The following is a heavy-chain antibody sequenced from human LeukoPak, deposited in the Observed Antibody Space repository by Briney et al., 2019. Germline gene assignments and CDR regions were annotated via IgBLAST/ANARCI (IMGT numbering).Heavy chain of an antibody. CDR3: ARVCRGSSWYPILVSYYYYYMDV. D-gene: IGHD6-13*01. Sequence: SQTLSLTCAISGDSVSSNSAAWNWIRQSPSRGLEWLGRTYYRSKWYNDYAVSVKSRITINPDTSKNQFSLKLSSVTAADTAVYYCARVCRGSSWYPILVSYYYYYMDVWGKGTTVTVSS. CDR2: TYYRSKWYN. V-gene: IGHV6-1*01. CDR1: GDSVSSNSAA. J-gene: IGHJ6*03.